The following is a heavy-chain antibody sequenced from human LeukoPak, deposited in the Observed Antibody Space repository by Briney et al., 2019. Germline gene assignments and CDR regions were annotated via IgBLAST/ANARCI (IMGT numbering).Heavy chain of an antibody. CDR3: ARDFYCSSTSCYGNDAFGI. D-gene: IGHD2-2*01. V-gene: IGHV3-21*01. J-gene: IGHJ3*02. CDR2: ISSSSSYI. CDR1: GFTFSSYS. Sequence: PGGSLRLSCAASGFTFSSYSMNWVRQAPGKGLEWVSSISSSSSYIYYADSVKGRFTISRDNAKNSLYLQMNSLRAEDTAVYYCARDFYCSSTSCYGNDAFGIWGQGTMVTVSS.